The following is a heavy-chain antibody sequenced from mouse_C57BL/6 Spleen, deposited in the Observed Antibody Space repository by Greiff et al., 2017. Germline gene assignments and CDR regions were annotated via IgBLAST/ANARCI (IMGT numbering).Heavy chain of an antibody. V-gene: IGHV14-4*01. CDR2: IDPENGDT. CDR3: TTRGSPFAY. Sequence: VQLQQSGAELVRPGASVKLSCTASGFNIKDDYMHWVKQRPEQGLEWIGWIDPENGDTEYASKFQGKATITADTSSNTAYLQLSNLTSEDTAVYYCTTRGSPFAYWGQGTLVTVSA. CDR1: GFNIKDDY. D-gene: IGHD1-1*01. J-gene: IGHJ3*01.